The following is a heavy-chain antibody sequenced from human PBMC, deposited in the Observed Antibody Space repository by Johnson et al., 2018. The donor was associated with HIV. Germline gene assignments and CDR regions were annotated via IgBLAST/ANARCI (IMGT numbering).Heavy chain of an antibody. D-gene: IGHD3-10*01. Sequence: VQLVESGGGLVKPGGSLRLSCAASGLTVSSNYMTWVRQGPGKGLEWVSVINSGGGTYYADSVKGRFTISRDNAKNTLYLQMNSLRAEDTAVYYCARDHAFGDIWDRAFDIWGQGTMVTVSS. V-gene: IGHV3-66*01. CDR1: GLTVSSNY. CDR2: INSGGGT. CDR3: ARDHAFGDIWDRAFDI. J-gene: IGHJ3*02.